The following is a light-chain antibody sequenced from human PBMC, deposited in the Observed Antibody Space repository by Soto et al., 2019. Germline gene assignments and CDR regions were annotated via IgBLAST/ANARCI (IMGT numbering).Light chain of an antibody. J-gene: IGKJ5*01. CDR3: QQYHNWPPIT. V-gene: IGKV3-15*01. CDR2: GAS. CDR1: QSVSSSY. Sequence: EVVLTQSPGTLSLAPVERASLSCTAIQSVSSSYLAWYQQKPGQAPRLLIYGASTRANGIPARFSGSGSGTEFTLTISSLQSQDFEVYYCQQYHNWPPITFGQGTRLEIK.